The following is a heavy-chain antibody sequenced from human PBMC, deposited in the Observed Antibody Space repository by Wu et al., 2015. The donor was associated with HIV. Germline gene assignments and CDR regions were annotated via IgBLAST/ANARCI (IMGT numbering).Heavy chain of an antibody. J-gene: IGHJ4*02. CDR3: TFWGLRQFDY. V-gene: IGHV1-69*13. CDR2: IIPLFGPA. D-gene: IGHD3-16*01. CDR1: GGTFNTYA. Sequence: QVQLVQSGAEVKKPGSSVKVSCKASGGTFNTYAIIWVRQAPGQGLEWMGRIIPLFGPASYAQKFQGRVTITADESTSTAYMELSSLTSDDTAVYYCTFWGLRQFDYWGQGTLVTVSS.